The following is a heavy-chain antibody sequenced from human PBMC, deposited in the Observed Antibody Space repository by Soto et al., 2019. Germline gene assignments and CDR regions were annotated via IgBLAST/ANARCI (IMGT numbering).Heavy chain of an antibody. D-gene: IGHD6-19*01. J-gene: IGHJ4*02. CDR1: GFTFNTYA. CDR3: AKDPITNGWSANYFDY. V-gene: IGHV3-30*18. Sequence: QVQLVESGGGVVQPGRSLRLSCTASGFTFNTYAMHWVRQAPGRGLEWVAIISSDGFHKYYADSVKGRFTISRDNSKNTLYVQMNSLRAEDTAVYYCAKDPITNGWSANYFDYWGQGTLVTVSS. CDR2: ISSDGFHK.